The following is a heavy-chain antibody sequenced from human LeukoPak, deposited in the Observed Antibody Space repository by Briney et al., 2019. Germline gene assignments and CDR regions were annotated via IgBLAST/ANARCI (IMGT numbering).Heavy chain of an antibody. CDR2: ISSGSSYI. V-gene: IGHV3-21*01. D-gene: IGHD6-19*01. Sequence: GGSLRLSCAASGFTFSSYSMNWVRQAPGKGLAWVSSISSGSSYIYYADSVKGRLTISRDNAKNSLYLQVNSLRAEDTAVYYCASDSSGWYQYFQHWGQGTLVTVSS. J-gene: IGHJ1*01. CDR1: GFTFSSYS. CDR3: ASDSSGWYQYFQH.